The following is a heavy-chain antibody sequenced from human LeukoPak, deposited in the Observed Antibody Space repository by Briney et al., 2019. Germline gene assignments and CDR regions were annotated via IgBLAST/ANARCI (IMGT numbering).Heavy chain of an antibody. J-gene: IGHJ4*02. CDR2: IYYSGST. D-gene: IGHD3-3*01. V-gene: IGHV4-59*01. CDR1: GGSISSYN. CDR3: ATIGGSHDFWSGYYFDY. Sequence: PSETLSLTCTVSGGSISSYNWSWIRQPPGKGLEWIGYIYYSGSTNYNPSLKSRVTISADTSKNQFSLKLSSVTAADTAVYYCATIGGSHDFWSGYYFDYWGQGTLVTVSS.